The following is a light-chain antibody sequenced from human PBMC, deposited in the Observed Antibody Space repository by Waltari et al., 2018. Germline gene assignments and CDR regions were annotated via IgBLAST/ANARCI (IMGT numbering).Light chain of an antibody. Sequence: DIVMTQSPESLAVSLGERATINCKSSESVLYSSNNKNHLAWYQQKPGQPPKLLLYWASTRKSGVPDRFSGSGSETDFTLTVTSLQAEDAAVYYCQQYYSTPLTSGGGTRVEI. V-gene: IGKV4-1*01. CDR1: ESVLYSSNNKNH. J-gene: IGKJ4*01. CDR2: WAS. CDR3: QQYYSTPLT.